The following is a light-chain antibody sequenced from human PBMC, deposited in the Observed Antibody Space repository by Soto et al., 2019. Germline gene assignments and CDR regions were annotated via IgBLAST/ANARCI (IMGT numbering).Light chain of an antibody. CDR3: QQSYSTLNT. CDR2: AAS. J-gene: IGKJ5*01. Sequence: DIQMTQSPSSLSASVGDRVTITCRASQSISSYLNWYQQKPGKAPKLLIYAASSLQSGVQSRFSGSGTGTDFTLTISSLQPEDFATYYCQQSYSTLNTFGQGTRLEIK. V-gene: IGKV1-39*01. CDR1: QSISSY.